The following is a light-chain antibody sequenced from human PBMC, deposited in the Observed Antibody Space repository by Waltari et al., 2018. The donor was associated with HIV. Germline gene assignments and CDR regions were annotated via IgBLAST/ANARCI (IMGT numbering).Light chain of an antibody. J-gene: IGLJ2*01. CDR1: KLGDQY. CDR3: QAWDSSGV. CDR2: HDS. V-gene: IGLV3-1*01. Sequence: SYELTQPPSVSVSPGQTASIPCSGDKLGDQYACWYQQKPGQSPVLVIYHDSKRPSGIPERFSGSNSGNTATLTISGTQAMDEADYYCQAWDSSGVFGGGTKLTVL.